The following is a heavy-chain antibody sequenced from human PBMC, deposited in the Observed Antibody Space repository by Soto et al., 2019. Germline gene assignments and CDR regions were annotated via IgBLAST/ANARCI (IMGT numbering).Heavy chain of an antibody. J-gene: IGHJ4*02. CDR3: AHIGTSLDNEGLGVLPPFDY. CDR1: GFSLSTSAVG. CDR2: IYWEDDK. V-gene: IGHV2-5*02. Sequence: QITLKESGPTLVKPTQTLTLTCTFSGFSLSTSAVGVGWVRQPPVKALEWLAVIYWEDDKGYSPSLKSRLTITKDTSKTQVVPTMTNLDLVDTGTYYCAHIGTSLDNEGLGVLPPFDYWGQGNLVTVPS. D-gene: IGHD2-2*01.